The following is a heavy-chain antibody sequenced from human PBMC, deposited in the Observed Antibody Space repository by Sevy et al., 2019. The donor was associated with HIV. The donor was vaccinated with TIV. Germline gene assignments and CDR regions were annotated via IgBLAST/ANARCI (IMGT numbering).Heavy chain of an antibody. Sequence: SETLSLTCTVSGASISSSGYYWGWIRQPPGKGLEWIATIKYNGINFYNPSLKSRITISADTSRNQFSLDLKSVTAADTAIYYCAGPILTYNNGSCYYDHWGQGTVVTVSS. CDR3: AGPILTYNNGSCYYDH. D-gene: IGHD6-19*01. CDR1: GASISSSGYY. V-gene: IGHV4-39*01. CDR2: IKYNGIN. J-gene: IGHJ4*02.